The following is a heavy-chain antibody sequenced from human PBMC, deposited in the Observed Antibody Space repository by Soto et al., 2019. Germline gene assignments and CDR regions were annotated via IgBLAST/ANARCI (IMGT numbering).Heavy chain of an antibody. CDR1: GGSVSGYY. CDR3: ARGAAYSSSWRGWFDP. J-gene: IGHJ5*02. Sequence: QVQLQQWGAGLLKPSETLSLTCAVYGGSVSGYYWSWIRQPPGKGLEWIGEINHSGSTNYNPSLKSRVTISVDTSKNQFSLKLSSVTAADTAVYYCARGAAYSSSWRGWFDPWGQGTLVTVSS. CDR2: INHSGST. D-gene: IGHD6-13*01. V-gene: IGHV4-34*01.